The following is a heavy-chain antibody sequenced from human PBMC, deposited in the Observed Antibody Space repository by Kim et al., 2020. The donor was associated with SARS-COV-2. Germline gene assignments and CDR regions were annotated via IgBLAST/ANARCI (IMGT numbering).Heavy chain of an antibody. D-gene: IGHD6-13*01. J-gene: IGHJ5*02. Sequence: YNPSLKSRVTISVDTSKNQFSLKLSSVTAADTAVYYCARVIAAGSREFDPWGQGTLVTVSS. CDR3: ARVIAAGSREFDP. V-gene: IGHV4-59*01.